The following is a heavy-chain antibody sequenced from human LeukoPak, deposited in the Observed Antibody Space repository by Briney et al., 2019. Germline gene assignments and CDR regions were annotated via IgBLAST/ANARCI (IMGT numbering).Heavy chain of an antibody. CDR2: ISYDGSNK. V-gene: IGHV3-30-3*01. Sequence: GGSLRLSCTVSGFTFGDYAMSWIRQAPGKGLEWVAVISYDGSNKYYADSVKGRFTISRDNSKNTLYLQMNSLRAEDTAVYYCARDRVGATDYFDYWGQGTLVTVSS. J-gene: IGHJ4*02. D-gene: IGHD1-26*01. CDR3: ARDRVGATDYFDY. CDR1: GFTFGDYA.